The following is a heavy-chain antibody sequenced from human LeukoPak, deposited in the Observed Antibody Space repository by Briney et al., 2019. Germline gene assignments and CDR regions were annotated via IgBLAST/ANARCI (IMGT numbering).Heavy chain of an antibody. CDR3: ARDARWEGGSDFDY. CDR1: GFMFSDYY. CDR2: MSYDGSNK. Sequence: PGGSLRLSCAASGFMFSDYYIFWIRQAPGKGLEWVAIMSYDGSNKYYADSVKGRFTISRDNSKKTLYMQMDSLRAEDTAVYYCARDARWEGGSDFDYWGQGTLVTVSS. D-gene: IGHD1-26*01. V-gene: IGHV3-30-3*01. J-gene: IGHJ4*02.